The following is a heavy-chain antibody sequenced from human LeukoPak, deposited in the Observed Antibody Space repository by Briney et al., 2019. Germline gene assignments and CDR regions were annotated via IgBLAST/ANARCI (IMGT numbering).Heavy chain of an antibody. J-gene: IGHJ3*02. D-gene: IGHD6-6*01. Sequence: GESLKISCKGSGYSFTSYWIGWVRQMPGKGLEWMGIIYPGDSDTRYSPSFQGQVTISADKSISTAYLQWSSLKASDTAMYYCARLGSADSSSPDAFDIWGQGTMVTVSS. CDR1: GYSFTSYW. V-gene: IGHV5-51*01. CDR2: IYPGDSDT. CDR3: ARLGSADSSSPDAFDI.